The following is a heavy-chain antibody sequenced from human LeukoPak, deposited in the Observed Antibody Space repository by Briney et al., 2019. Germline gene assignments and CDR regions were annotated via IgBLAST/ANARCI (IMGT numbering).Heavy chain of an antibody. CDR1: GGSISSYY. CDR3: ARVENWVYAFDI. CDR2: IYYSGST. Sequence: SETLSLTCTVSGGSISSYYWSWIRQPPGKGLEWIGYIYYSGSTNYNPSLKSRVTISVDTSKNQFSLKLSSVTAADTAVYYCARVENWVYAFDIRGQGTMVTVSS. D-gene: IGHD7-27*01. J-gene: IGHJ3*02. V-gene: IGHV4-59*01.